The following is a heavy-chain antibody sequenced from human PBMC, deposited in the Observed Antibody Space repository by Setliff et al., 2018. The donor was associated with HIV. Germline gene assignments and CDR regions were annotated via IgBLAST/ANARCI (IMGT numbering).Heavy chain of an antibody. V-gene: IGHV4-31*03. D-gene: IGHD3-22*01. CDR2: ISSRGST. J-gene: IGHJ4*02. CDR1: GVSISSGGYY. CDR3: ARGLPYYYDSSGYYYFDY. Sequence: NPSETLSLTCTVSGVSISSGGYYWNWIRQHPGKGLEWIGYISSRGSTYYNPSLKSRITMSVDTSQNQVSLKLSSVTAAETAVYYCARGLPYYYDSSGYYYFDYWGQGTLVTVSS.